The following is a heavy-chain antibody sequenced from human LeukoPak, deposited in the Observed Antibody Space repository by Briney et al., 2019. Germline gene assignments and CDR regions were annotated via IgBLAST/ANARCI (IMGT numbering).Heavy chain of an antibody. Sequence: PGGSLRLSCAASGFTFSNAWVSWVRQAPGKGLEWVGRIKTKADGGTTDYTAPVKGRFTISRDDSKNTLYLQMNSLKIEDTAVYYCTKTQVHVTFDLDYWGQGALVTVSS. CDR3: TKTQVHVTFDLDY. CDR2: IKTKADGGTT. V-gene: IGHV3-15*01. J-gene: IGHJ4*02. CDR1: GFTFSNAW. D-gene: IGHD1-1*01.